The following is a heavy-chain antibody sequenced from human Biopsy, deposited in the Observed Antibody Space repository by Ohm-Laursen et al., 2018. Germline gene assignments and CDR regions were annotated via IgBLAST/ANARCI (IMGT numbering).Heavy chain of an antibody. Sequence: SDTLSLTWSVSGDSISSSTYYWGWIRQPPGKGLEWIGTIRNTYFRTSLKSRVTMSVDTSKNLFSLKLSSVTAADTGVYYCAQTRNDYGGFYFDYWGRGTLVTVSS. CDR3: AQTRNDYGGFYFDY. D-gene: IGHD4/OR15-4a*01. CDR1: GDSISSSTYY. V-gene: IGHV4-39*01. CDR2: IRNT. J-gene: IGHJ4*01.